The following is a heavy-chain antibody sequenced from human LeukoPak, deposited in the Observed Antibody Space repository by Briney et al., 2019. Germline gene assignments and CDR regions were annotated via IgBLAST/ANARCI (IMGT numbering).Heavy chain of an antibody. CDR2: TYYRSKWYN. D-gene: IGHD6-6*01. Sequence: SQTLSLTCAISGDSVSSNSAAWNWIRQSPSRGLEWLGRTYYRSKWYNDYAVSVKSRITINPDTSKNQFSLQLNSVTPEDTAVYYCARAIAAREKEDDAFDIWGQGTMVTVSS. CDR1: GDSVSSNSAA. V-gene: IGHV6-1*01. CDR3: ARAIAAREKEDDAFDI. J-gene: IGHJ3*02.